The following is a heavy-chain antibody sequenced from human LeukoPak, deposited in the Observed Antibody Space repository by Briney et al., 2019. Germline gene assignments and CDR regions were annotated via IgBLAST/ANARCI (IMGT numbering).Heavy chain of an antibody. V-gene: IGHV5-51*01. CDR1: GSKFSTYW. CDR3: ARPNITSYYDSRGYDGFDV. CDR2: IYPDDSDT. D-gene: IGHD3-22*01. J-gene: IGHJ3*01. Sequence: GESLQISCKGSGSKFSTYWIAWVRQLPGKGLEWMGIIYPDDSDTRYNPSFQGQVTISADKSVSTAYLQWSSLRASDTAMYYCARPNITSYYDSRGYDGFDVWGQGTMVAVSS.